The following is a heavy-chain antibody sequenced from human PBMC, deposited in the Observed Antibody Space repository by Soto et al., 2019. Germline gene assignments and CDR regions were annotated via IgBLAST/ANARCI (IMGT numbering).Heavy chain of an antibody. CDR2: IYAGDSDT. CDR3: ARRGHRYGLDV. CDR1: GYNFATYW. Sequence: GESLKISCKGSGYNFATYWIAWVRQLPGKGPEWMGSIYAGDSDTSYSPSFQGQVTISADKSISTAYLQWNSMKASDTAMYYCARRGHRYGLDVRGQGTKVTVSS. D-gene: IGHD2-15*01. V-gene: IGHV5-51*01. J-gene: IGHJ6*02.